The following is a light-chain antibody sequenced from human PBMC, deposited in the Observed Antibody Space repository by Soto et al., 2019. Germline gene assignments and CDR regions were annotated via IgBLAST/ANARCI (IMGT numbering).Light chain of an antibody. CDR3: QHRSNRALT. Sequence: EPVLTQSPSTLSLSPGERATLSCWASQSVGSSLAWYQHKPGQAPRLLIYDASKRATGVPRFSGSGSGTDFTLSITSLEPEDSAIFYCQHRSNRALTFGGGTKVEIK. V-gene: IGKV3-11*01. CDR1: QSVGSS. J-gene: IGKJ4*01. CDR2: DAS.